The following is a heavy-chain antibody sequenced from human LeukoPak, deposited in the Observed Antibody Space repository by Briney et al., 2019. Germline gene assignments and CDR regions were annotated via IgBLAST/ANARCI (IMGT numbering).Heavy chain of an antibody. V-gene: IGHV3-30*18. Sequence: GGSLRLSCAASGFTFSSYGMHWVRQAPGKGLEWVAVISYDGSNKYYADSVKGRFTISRDNSKNTLYLQMNSLRAEDTAVYYCAKSSYYYDSSGYSVGAFDIWGQGTMVTVSS. CDR1: GFTFSSYG. CDR2: ISYDGSNK. J-gene: IGHJ3*02. D-gene: IGHD3-22*01. CDR3: AKSSYYYDSSGYSVGAFDI.